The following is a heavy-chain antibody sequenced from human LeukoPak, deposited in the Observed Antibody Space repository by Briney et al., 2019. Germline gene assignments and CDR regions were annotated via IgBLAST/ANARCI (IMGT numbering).Heavy chain of an antibody. CDR2: IWYDGSNK. CDR3: AKDSFSGSSLYYYDSSGFDY. D-gene: IGHD3-22*01. J-gene: IGHJ4*02. Sequence: PGGSLRLSCAASGFTFSSYGMHWVRQAPGKGLEGVAVIWYDGSNKYYADSVKGRFTISRDNSKNTLYLQMNSLRAEDTAVYYCAKDSFSGSSLYYYDSSGFDYWGQGTLVTVSS. CDR1: GFTFSSYG. V-gene: IGHV3-33*06.